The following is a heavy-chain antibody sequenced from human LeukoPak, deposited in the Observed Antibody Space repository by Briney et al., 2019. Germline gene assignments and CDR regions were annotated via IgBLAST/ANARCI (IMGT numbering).Heavy chain of an antibody. CDR3: ATPHHDYGAYYFDY. D-gene: IGHD4-17*01. CDR1: GVTFSSYG. CDR2: IRYDGSNK. Sequence: WGSLRLSCAASGVTFSSYGMHWVRQAPGKGLEWVAFIRYDGSNKYYTDSVKGRFTISRDNSKNTLYLQMNSLRTEDTAVYYCATPHHDYGAYYFDYWGPGTLVTVSS. J-gene: IGHJ4*02. V-gene: IGHV3-30*02.